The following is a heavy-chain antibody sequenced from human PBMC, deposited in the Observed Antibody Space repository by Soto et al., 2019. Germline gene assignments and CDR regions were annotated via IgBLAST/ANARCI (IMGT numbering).Heavy chain of an antibody. CDR3: ARKIYDSDTGPNFQYYFDS. V-gene: IGHV5-10-1*01. CDR1: GYSFAGYW. Sequence: PGESLNISCKGSGYSFAGYWITWVRQKPGKGLEWMGRIDPSDSQTYYSPSFRGHVTISVTKSITTVFLQWSSLRASDTAMYYCARKIYDSDTGPNFQYYFDSWGQGTPVTVSS. D-gene: IGHD3-22*01. J-gene: IGHJ4*02. CDR2: IDPSDSQT.